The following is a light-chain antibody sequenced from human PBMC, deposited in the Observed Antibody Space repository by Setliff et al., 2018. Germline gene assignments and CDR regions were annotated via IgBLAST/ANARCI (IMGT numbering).Light chain of an antibody. J-gene: IGLJ2*01. CDR3: ATWDFSLRGVV. CDR2: DNN. CDR1: SSNIGSSY. V-gene: IGLV1-51*01. Sequence: QSVLTQPPSVSAAPRQKVTISGSGSSSNIGSSYVSWYQQVPGTAPKLLIYDNNKRPSGIPDRFSGSKSGASGTLGITGLQTGDEAEYYCATWDFSLRGVVFGGGTKVTVL.